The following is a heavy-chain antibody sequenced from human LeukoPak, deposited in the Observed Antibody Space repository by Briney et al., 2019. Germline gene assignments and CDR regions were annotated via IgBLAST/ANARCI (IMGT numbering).Heavy chain of an antibody. CDR2: IFVGSGNT. V-gene: IGHV1-58*02. J-gene: IGHJ6*03. D-gene: IGHD3-22*01. CDR1: GFTFTSSA. Sequence: VASVTVSCKASGFTFTSSAMQWVRQARGQRLEWIGWIFVGSGNTNYAQKFQERVTITRDMSTSTAYMEVSSLRSEDTAVYYCAADLGLRYYYDSSGYYPRYYYYMDVWGKGTTVTISS. CDR3: AADLGLRYYYDSSGYYPRYYYYMDV.